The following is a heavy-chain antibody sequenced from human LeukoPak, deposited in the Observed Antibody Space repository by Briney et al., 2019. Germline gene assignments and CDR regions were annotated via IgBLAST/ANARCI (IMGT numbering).Heavy chain of an antibody. CDR1: SGSIGNYY. D-gene: IGHD3-16*01. CDR2: IYKSGNT. CDR3: ARDRSSAYYRDYFDY. Sequence: PSETLSLACTVSSGSIGNYYWSWIRQPAGKGLEWIGRIYKSGNTNYSPSFESWVTMSVDTSKNRFSLKLTSVTAADTALYYCARDRSSAYYRDYFDYWGEGILVTVFS. J-gene: IGHJ4*02. V-gene: IGHV4-4*07.